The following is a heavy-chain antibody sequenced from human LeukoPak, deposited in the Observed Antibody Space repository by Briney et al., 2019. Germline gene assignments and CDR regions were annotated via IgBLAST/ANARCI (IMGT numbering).Heavy chain of an antibody. D-gene: IGHD6-19*01. V-gene: IGHV1-69*13. CDR2: IIPIFGTA. CDR1: GGTFSSYA. Sequence: SVNVSCKASGGTFSSYAISWVRQAPGQGLEWMGGIIPIFGTANYAQKFQGRVTITADESTSTAYMELSSLRSEDTAVYYCARVTAVAVRAFDIWGQGTMVTVSS. J-gene: IGHJ3*02. CDR3: ARVTAVAVRAFDI.